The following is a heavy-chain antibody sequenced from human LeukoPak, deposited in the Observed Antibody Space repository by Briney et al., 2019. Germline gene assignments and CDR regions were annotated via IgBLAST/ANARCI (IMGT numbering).Heavy chain of an antibody. CDR3: ARTFYGNYASRAFDI. CDR1: GYSISSGYY. D-gene: IGHD4-11*01. Sequence: SDTLSLTCAVSGYSISSGYYWGWIRQPPREGLEWSGSIYHCGSTYYNPSLKSRVTISVDTSKNQAYLKLSSVTAADTAVYYCARTFYGNYASRAFDIWGQGTMVTVSS. CDR2: IYHCGST. J-gene: IGHJ3*02. V-gene: IGHV4-38-2*01.